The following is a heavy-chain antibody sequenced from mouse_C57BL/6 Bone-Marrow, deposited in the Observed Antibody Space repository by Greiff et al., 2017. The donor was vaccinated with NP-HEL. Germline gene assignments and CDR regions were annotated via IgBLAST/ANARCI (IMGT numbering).Heavy chain of an antibody. D-gene: IGHD1-1*01. V-gene: IGHV3-6*01. CDR3: ARDTYGRFDY. CDR2: ISYDGSN. CDR1: GYSITSGYY. Sequence: ESGPGLVKPSQSLFLTCSVTGYSITSGYYWNWIRQFPGNKLEWMGYISYDGSNNYNPSLKNRISITRDTSKNQFFLKLNAVTTEDTATYYCARDTYGRFDYWGQGTTLTVSS. J-gene: IGHJ2*01.